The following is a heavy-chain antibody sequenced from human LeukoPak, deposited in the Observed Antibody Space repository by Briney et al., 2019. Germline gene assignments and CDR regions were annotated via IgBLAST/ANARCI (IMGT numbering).Heavy chain of an antibody. CDR2: IYHSGST. CDR3: ARNRDGYNSFDY. V-gene: IGHV4-61*08. CDR1: GVSISSGGYY. D-gene: IGHD5-24*01. J-gene: IGHJ4*02. Sequence: SETLSLTCTVSGVSISSGGYYWSWIRQPPGKGLEWIGYIYHSGSTNYNPSLKSRVTISVDTSKNQFSLKLSSVTAADTAVYYCARNRDGYNSFDYWGQGTLVTVSS.